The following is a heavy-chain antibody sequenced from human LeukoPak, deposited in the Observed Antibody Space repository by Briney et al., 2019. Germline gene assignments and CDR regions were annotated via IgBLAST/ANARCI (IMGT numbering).Heavy chain of an antibody. D-gene: IGHD3-22*01. CDR1: GVSISAYY. CDR2: IYPGESIYASENT. V-gene: IGHV4-4*07. J-gene: IGHJ4*02. CDR3: ARDYYDSSGEGFDY. Sequence: PSETLSLTCSVSGVSISAYYWSWIRQPAGKGLEWIGRIYPGESIYASENTNYNPSLKSRVSMSGDTSKNQVSLKLRSVAAADTAVYYCARDYYDSSGEGFDYWGQGTLVTVSS.